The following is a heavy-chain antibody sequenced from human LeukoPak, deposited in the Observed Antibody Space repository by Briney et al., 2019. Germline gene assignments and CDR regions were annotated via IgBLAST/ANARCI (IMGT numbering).Heavy chain of an antibody. CDR2: IKSEGSST. CDR1: GITFSSYW. D-gene: IGHD6-13*01. V-gene: IGHV3-74*01. CDR3: AIGHSSSWYYAFHI. Sequence: PGGSLRLSCAVSGITFSSYWMHWVRQSPGKGLVWVSRIKSEGSSTSYADSVKGRYNISRDNAKNTLYVQMNSLRAEDTAVYYCAIGHSSSWYYAFHIWGQGGIVTVSS. J-gene: IGHJ3*02.